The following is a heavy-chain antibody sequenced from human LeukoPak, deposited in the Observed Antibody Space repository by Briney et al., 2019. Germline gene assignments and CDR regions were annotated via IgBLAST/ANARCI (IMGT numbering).Heavy chain of an antibody. D-gene: IGHD1-26*01. CDR3: ARGGSYLSAFDI. Sequence: PGGSLRLSCAASGFTFDDYGMSWVRQAPGKGLEWVSGINWNGGSTGYADSVKGRFTISRDNAKNSLYLQMNSLRAEDTAVYYYARGGSYLSAFDIWGQGTMVTVSS. V-gene: IGHV3-20*04. CDR2: INWNGGST. J-gene: IGHJ3*02. CDR1: GFTFDDYG.